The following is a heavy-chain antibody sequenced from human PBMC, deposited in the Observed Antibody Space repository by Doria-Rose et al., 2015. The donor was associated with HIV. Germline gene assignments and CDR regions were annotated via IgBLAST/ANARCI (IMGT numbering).Heavy chain of an antibody. CDR1: GFTFSIHR. CDR2: ISSTSAYI. Sequence: VQLQESGGGLVRPGGSLRLSCATSGFTFSIHRINRVRQAPGQGLEWVSSISSTSAYINYADSVRGRFTIFSDNARNSLYLQMDSLRAEDTAIYYCATGVTLDYWGQGTLVTVSS. D-gene: IGHD3-10*01. CDR3: ATGVTLDY. V-gene: IGHV3-21*01. J-gene: IGHJ4*02.